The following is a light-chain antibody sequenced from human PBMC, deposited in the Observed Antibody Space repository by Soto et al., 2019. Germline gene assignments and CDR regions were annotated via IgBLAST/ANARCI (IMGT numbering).Light chain of an antibody. Sequence: ESVLAPSSGTPSLSPGERAILSCRAIQSVTNNYLAWYQQKPGQAPRLLIYGASHRATGIPDRFSGSGSGTDFTLTISSLEPEDFAVYYCQQYGSSLSFTFGPGTKVDIK. J-gene: IGKJ3*01. CDR1: QSVTNNY. CDR3: QQYGSSLSFT. V-gene: IGKV3-20*01. CDR2: GAS.